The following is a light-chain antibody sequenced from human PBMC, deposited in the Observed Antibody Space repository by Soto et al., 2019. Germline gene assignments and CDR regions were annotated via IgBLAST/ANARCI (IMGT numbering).Light chain of an antibody. CDR3: NSYTGSSTYV. CDR1: SSDVGSYNR. CDR2: EVS. V-gene: IGLV2-18*02. Sequence: QSALTQPPSVSGSPGQSVAISCTGTSSDVGSYNRVSWYQQPPGAAPKLMIYEVSNRPSGVPXRFSGSKSGNTASLTISGLQAEDEADYYCNSYTGSSTYVFGTGTKVTVL. J-gene: IGLJ1*01.